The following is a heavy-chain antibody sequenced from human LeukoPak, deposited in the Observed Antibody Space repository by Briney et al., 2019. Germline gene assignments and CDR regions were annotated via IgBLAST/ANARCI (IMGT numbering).Heavy chain of an antibody. D-gene: IGHD3-9*01. CDR1: GFTFSNYV. V-gene: IGHV3-48*02. J-gene: IGHJ4*02. CDR3: ARDNDWAFHY. Sequence: PGGSLRLSCAASGFTFSNYVMSGVRQAPGKGLEWVSYINHNGEMIFYPDFVKGRFTISRDNAKNSLYLQMNSLRDEDTAVYYCARDNDWAFHYWGQGTLVTVSS. CDR2: INHNGEMI.